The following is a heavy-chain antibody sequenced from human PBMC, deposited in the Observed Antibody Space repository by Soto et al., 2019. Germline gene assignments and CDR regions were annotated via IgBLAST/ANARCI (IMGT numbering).Heavy chain of an antibody. Sequence: SVKVSCKASGGTFSSYAISWVRQAPGQGLEWMGGIIPIFGTANYAQKFQGRVTITADESTSTAYMELSSLRSEYTAVYYCARAGETYYDFWSGANRFGPWGRGTRVAVAS. CDR1: GGTFSSYA. V-gene: IGHV1-69*13. D-gene: IGHD3-3*01. J-gene: IGHJ5*02. CDR3: ARAGETYYDFWSGANRFGP. CDR2: IIPIFGTA.